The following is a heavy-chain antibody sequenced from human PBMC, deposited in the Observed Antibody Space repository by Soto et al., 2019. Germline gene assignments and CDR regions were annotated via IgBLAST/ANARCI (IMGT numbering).Heavy chain of an antibody. J-gene: IGHJ6*02. CDR1: GFSLSTSGVG. Sequence: QITLKESGPPLVKPTQTLTLTCTFSGFSLSTSGVGVGWIRQPPGKALEWLALIYWDDDKRNSPSLKSRLTITKDTSKNQVVLTMTNMDPVDTATYYCAKEGAFGYYYGMDVWGQGTTVTVSS. D-gene: IGHD3-10*01. V-gene: IGHV2-5*02. CDR3: AKEGAFGYYYGMDV. CDR2: IYWDDDK.